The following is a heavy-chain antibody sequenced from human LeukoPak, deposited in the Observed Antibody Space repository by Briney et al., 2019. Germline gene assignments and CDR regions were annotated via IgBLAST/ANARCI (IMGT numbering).Heavy chain of an antibody. J-gene: IGHJ4*02. V-gene: IGHV3-74*01. CDR3: ARGRYCSAGSCYEDY. Sequence: PGGSLRLSCAASGFTFSGYWMHWVHHAPGKGLVWVSRINSDGSNTSSADSVKGRFTISRDNAKNTLYLQLNSLRAEDTAVYYCARGRYCSAGSCYEDYWGQGTLVTVSS. D-gene: IGHD2-15*01. CDR1: GFTFSGYW. CDR2: INSDGSNT.